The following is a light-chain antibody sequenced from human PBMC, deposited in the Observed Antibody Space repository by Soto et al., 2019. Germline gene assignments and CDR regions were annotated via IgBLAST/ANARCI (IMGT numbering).Light chain of an antibody. CDR2: GNI. J-gene: IGLJ2*01. V-gene: IGLV1-40*01. CDR1: SSNIGAGYD. Sequence: QPVLTQPPSVSGAPGQRVTISCTGSSSNIGAGYDVHWYQQLPGTAPKLLIYGNINRPSGVPDRFSGSKSGTSASLAIAGLQAEDEADYYCQSYDSSLSVHFVFGGGTKLTVL. CDR3: QSYDSSLSVHFV.